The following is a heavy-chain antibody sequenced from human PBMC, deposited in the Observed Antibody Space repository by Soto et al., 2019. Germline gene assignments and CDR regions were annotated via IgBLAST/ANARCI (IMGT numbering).Heavy chain of an antibody. J-gene: IGHJ5*02. Sequence: QVQLVESGGGVVQPGRSLRLSCAASGFTFSNFDMHWVRQAPGKGLEWVAVMSHDGTNKYYAGSVKGRFTISRDNSKNKLYLQMNSLRPEDTAVYYCARGIKGGLDPWGQGTLVTVSS. CDR3: ARGIKGGLDP. CDR2: MSHDGTNK. CDR1: GFTFSNFD. V-gene: IGHV3-30-3*01.